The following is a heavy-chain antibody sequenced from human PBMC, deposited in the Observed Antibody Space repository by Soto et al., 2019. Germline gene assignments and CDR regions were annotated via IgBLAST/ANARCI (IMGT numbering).Heavy chain of an antibody. CDR3: ATQPRYDSSGYFFY. V-gene: IGHV4-31*03. CDR2: IYYTGST. J-gene: IGHJ4*02. CDR1: GVSTKSGGYY. Sequence: PSETLSLTCSVSGVSTKSGGYYWTWIRNVPGKGLEWVGDIYYTGSTFYHPSLKTRVTLSMDSSKNQFSLNLESVTAADTAVYYCATQPRYDSSGYFFYWGQGTQVTVSS. D-gene: IGHD3-22*01.